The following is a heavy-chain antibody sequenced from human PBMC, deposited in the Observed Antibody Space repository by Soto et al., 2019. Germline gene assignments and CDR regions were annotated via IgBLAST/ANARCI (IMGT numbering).Heavy chain of an antibody. J-gene: IGHJ3*02. V-gene: IGHV3-53*01. Sequence: GGSLRLSCAASGFTVSSNYMSWVRQAPGKGLEWVSVIYSGGSTYYADSVKGRFTISRDNSKNTLYLQMNSLRAEDTAVYYCHQAHPWEATLGAFDIWGQGTMVTVSS. CDR2: IYSGGST. CDR1: GFTVSSNY. D-gene: IGHD1-26*01. CDR3: HQAHPWEATLGAFDI.